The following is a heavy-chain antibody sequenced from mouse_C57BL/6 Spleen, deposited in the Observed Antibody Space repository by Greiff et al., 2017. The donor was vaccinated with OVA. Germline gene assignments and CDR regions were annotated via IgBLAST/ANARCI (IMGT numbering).Heavy chain of an antibody. D-gene: IGHD1-1*01. CDR3: ATHITTVVAPDY. CDR2: ISSGSSTI. V-gene: IGHV5-17*01. J-gene: IGHJ2*01. CDR1: GFTFSDYG. Sequence: DVKLVESGGGLVKPGGSLKLSCAASGFTFSDYGMHWVRQAPEKGLEWVAYISSGSSTIYYADTVKGRFTISRDNAKNTLFLQMTSLRSEDTAMYYCATHITTVVAPDYWGQGTTLTVSS.